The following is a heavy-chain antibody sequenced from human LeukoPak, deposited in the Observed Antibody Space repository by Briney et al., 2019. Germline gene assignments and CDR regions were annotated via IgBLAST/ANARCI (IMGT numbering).Heavy chain of an antibody. D-gene: IGHD3-22*01. J-gene: IGHJ4*02. V-gene: IGHV3-30-3*01. CDR3: ARDRGDYYDSSGPLDY. Sequence: PGGSLRLSCAASGFTFSSYAMHWVRQAPGKGLEWVAVISYDGSNKYYADSVKGRFTISRDNSKNTLYLQMNSLRAEDTAVYYCARDRGDYYDSSGPLDYWCQGTLVTVSS. CDR1: GFTFSSYA. CDR2: ISYDGSNK.